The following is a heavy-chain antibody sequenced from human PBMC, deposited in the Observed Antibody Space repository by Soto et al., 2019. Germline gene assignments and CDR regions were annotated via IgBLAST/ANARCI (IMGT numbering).Heavy chain of an antibody. V-gene: IGHV4-31*03. CDR3: ASGPYYYDTSGVNFDS. J-gene: IGHJ4*02. CDR1: GGSISSGGYY. D-gene: IGHD3-22*01. Sequence: SETLSLTCTVSGGSISSGGYYWSWIRQHPGKGLKWIGYIYYSGSTYYNPSLKSRVTISVDTSKNQFSLKLSSVTAADTAVYYCASGPYYYDTSGVNFDSWGPGTLVTDSS. CDR2: IYYSGST.